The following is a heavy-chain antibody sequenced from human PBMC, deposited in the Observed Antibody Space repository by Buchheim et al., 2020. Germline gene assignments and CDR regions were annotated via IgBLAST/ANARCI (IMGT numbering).Heavy chain of an antibody. CDR1: GGSISNSPFY. D-gene: IGHD7-27*01. Sequence: QLQLQESGPAMVKPSDTLSLTCTVSGGSISNSPFYWGWIRQAPGKGLEWIGSLYDRGTSYYNPSLKTRVTIPLDTSANHFSLTLTSVTAADAAVYYCARLGMKDGYYYGMDVWGQGTT. J-gene: IGHJ6*02. CDR3: ARLGMKDGYYYGMDV. V-gene: IGHV4-39*02. CDR2: LYDRGTS.